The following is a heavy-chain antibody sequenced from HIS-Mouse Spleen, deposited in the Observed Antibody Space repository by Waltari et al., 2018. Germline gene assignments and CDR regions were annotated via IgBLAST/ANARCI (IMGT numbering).Heavy chain of an antibody. V-gene: IGHV2-70*15. CDR1: GFSLSTPGMC. CDR3: ARIAEGYTSGWYAFDY. D-gene: IGHD6-19*01. J-gene: IGHJ4*02. Sequence: QVTLRESGAALVKPTQTLTLTPTFPGFSLSTPGMCLSCIRHPPGKALEWLARIDWDDDKYYSTSLKTRLTISRDTSKNQVVLTMSNMDPLDTATYYCARIAEGYTSGWYAFDYWGQGTLVTVSS. CDR2: IDWDDDK.